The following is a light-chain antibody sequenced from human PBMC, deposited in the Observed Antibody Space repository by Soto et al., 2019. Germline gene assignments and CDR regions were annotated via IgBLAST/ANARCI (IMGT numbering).Light chain of an antibody. Sequence: DVVLTHSPLSLPVALGRPASISGSYSQSIVYSDGNTNVTWFQQSAGQTPSRLLYDGSKRHSGVPDRFSGSGSGTDFAMKISRVEGEDVGVYYCMQGSHCSLTFGGGTKVDIK. CDR1: QSIVYSDGNTN. CDR3: MQGSHCSLT. J-gene: IGKJ4*01. V-gene: IGKV2-30*01. CDR2: DGS.